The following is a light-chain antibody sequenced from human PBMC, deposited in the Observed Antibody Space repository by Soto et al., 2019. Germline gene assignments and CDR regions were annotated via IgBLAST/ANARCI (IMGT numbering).Light chain of an antibody. CDR3: QQYYSTPRT. V-gene: IGKV4-1*01. J-gene: IGKJ1*01. CDR2: WAS. Sequence: DIGMTQSPDSLAVSLGERATINCKSRQSVLHSSNNKNYLAWSQQKPGQPPKLLLYWASTRESGVPDRFSGSGSGTDFTLTISSLQAEDVAVYYCQQYYSTPRTFGQGTKVDIK. CDR1: QSVLHSSNNKNY.